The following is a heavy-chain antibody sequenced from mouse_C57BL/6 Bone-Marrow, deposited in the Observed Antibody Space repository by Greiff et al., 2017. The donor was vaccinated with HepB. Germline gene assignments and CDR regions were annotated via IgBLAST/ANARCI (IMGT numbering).Heavy chain of an antibody. J-gene: IGHJ3*01. CDR2: IYPGDGDT. D-gene: IGHD1-1*01. V-gene: IGHV1-82*01. CDR3: ARNPYYYGSREAWLAY. CDR1: GYAFSSSW. Sequence: VKLQQSGPELVKPGASVKISCKASGYAFSSSWMNWVKQRPGKGLEWIGRIYPGDGDTNYNGKFKGKATLTADKSSSTAYMQLSSLTSEDSAVYFCARNPYYYGSREAWLAYWGQGTLVTVSA.